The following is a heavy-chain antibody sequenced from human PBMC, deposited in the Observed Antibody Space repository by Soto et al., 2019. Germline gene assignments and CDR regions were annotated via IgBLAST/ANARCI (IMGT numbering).Heavy chain of an antibody. Sequence: QVQLQQWGAGLLKPSETLSLTCAVYGGSFSGYYWSWIRQPPGKGLEWIGEINHSGSTNYNPSLKSRGTISVDTSKDQFPMKLSSVTAADTAVYYCARASDMKDSSSLDIVVVVAANGGAFDIWGQGTMVTVSS. CDR2: INHSGST. D-gene: IGHD2-15*01. J-gene: IGHJ3*02. CDR3: ARASDMKDSSSLDIVVVVAANGGAFDI. V-gene: IGHV4-34*01. CDR1: GGSFSGYY.